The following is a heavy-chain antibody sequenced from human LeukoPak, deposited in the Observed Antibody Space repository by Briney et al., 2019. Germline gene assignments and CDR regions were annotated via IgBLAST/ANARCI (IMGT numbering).Heavy chain of an antibody. Sequence: ASVKVSCKASGGTFSSYAISWVRQAPGQGLEWMGGIIPIFGTANYAQKFQGRVTITADESTSTAYMELSSLRSEDTAVYYCARDMDSSGYYYSAFDIWGQGQWSPSLQ. CDR2: IIPIFGTA. D-gene: IGHD3-22*01. J-gene: IGHJ3*02. V-gene: IGHV1-69*13. CDR3: ARDMDSSGYYYSAFDI. CDR1: GGTFSSYA.